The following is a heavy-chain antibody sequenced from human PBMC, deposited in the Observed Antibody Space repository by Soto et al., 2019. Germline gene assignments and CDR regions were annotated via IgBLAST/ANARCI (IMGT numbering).Heavy chain of an antibody. CDR1: GYSFTSHW. J-gene: IGHJ4*02. D-gene: IGHD3-22*01. CDR2: IYPGDSDT. CDR3: ARRDSSGPHHFDY. Sequence: PXDSLTISLKGSGYSFTSHWIGLVRQMPGKGLEWMGIIYPGDSDTRYSPSFQGQVTISADKSISTAYLQWSSLKASDTAMYYCARRDSSGPHHFDYWGQGTLVTVSS. V-gene: IGHV5-51*01.